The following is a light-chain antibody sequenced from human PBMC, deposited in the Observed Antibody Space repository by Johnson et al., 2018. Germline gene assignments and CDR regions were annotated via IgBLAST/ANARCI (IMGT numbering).Light chain of an antibody. CDR3: GTWDSSLSAGNV. Sequence: QSVLTQPPSVSAAPGQKVTISCSGSSSNIGNNYVSWYQQLPGTAPKLLIYENNKRPSGIPDRFSGSKSGTSATLGITGLQTGEEADYYCGTWDSSLSAGNVFGTGTKVTFL. CDR1: SSNIGNNY. J-gene: IGLJ1*01. V-gene: IGLV1-51*02. CDR2: ENN.